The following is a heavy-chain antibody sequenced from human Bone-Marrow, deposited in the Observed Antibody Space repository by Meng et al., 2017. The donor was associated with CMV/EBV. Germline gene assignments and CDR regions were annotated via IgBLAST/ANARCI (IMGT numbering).Heavy chain of an antibody. J-gene: IGHJ4*02. CDR1: GFTFGDYL. V-gene: IGHV3-30-3*01. CDR3: ARGGYSSSLLDY. D-gene: IGHD6-6*01. CDR2: ISYDGSNK. Sequence: GESLKISCSTSGFTFGDYLMSWVRQAPGKGLEWVAVISYDGSNKYYADSVKGRFTISRDNSKNTLYLQMNSLRAEDTAVYYCARGGYSSSLLDYWGQGTLVTVSS.